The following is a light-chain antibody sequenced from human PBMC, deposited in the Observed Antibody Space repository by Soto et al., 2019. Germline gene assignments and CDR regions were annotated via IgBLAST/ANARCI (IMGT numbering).Light chain of an antibody. CDR3: QQYYRTPPT. CDR2: CAS. CDR1: QSVLYSSNNKNY. V-gene: IGKV4-1*01. J-gene: IGKJ1*01. Sequence: DIVMTQSPDSLAVSLGERATINCKSSQSVLYSSNNKNYLAWYQQKPGQPPKLLIYCASTRESGDPVRFSGSRSGTDFTLTISSPQAEDVAVYYCQQYYRTPPTFGQGTKVEIK.